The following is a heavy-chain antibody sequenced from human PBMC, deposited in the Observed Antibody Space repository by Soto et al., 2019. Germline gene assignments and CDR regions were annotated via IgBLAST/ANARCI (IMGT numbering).Heavy chain of an antibody. D-gene: IGHD3-10*01. Sequence: EVQLLESGGGLVQPGGSLRLSCAASGFTFSSYAMSWVRQAPGKGLEWVSAISGSGGSTYYADSVKGRFTISRDNSKNTLYLQSNSLRAEDTAVYYGAKVYLDRMVRDHYWGQGTLVTVSS. J-gene: IGHJ4*02. CDR1: GFTFSSYA. CDR3: AKVYLDRMVRDHY. V-gene: IGHV3-23*01. CDR2: ISGSGGST.